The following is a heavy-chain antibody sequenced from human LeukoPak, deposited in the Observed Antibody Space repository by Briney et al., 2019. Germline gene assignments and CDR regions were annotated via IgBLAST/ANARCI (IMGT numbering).Heavy chain of an antibody. CDR1: GFTFSSYA. CDR2: ISGSGGST. V-gene: IGHV3-23*01. D-gene: IGHD2-15*01. J-gene: IGHJ4*02. CDR3: AKGTVGYCSGGSCYPIDY. Sequence: GGTLRLSCAASGFTFSSYAMSWVRQAPGKGLDWYSAISGSGGSTNYADSVKGRFTISRDNFKNTLYLQMNSLRAEDTAIYYCAKGTVGYCSGGSCYPIDYWGQGTLVTVSS.